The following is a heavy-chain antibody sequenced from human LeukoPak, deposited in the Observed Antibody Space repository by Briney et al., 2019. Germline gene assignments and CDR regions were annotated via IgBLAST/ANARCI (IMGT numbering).Heavy chain of an antibody. Sequence: AGGSLRLSCAASGFTFDDYGMSWVRQAPGKGLEWVSGINWNGGSTGYADSVKGRFTISRDNAKKSLYLHMNSLRAEDTAVYYCSRDPRRVDYWGQGTLVTVSS. CDR2: INWNGGST. J-gene: IGHJ4*02. D-gene: IGHD3-10*01. V-gene: IGHV3-20*04. CDR1: GFTFDDYG. CDR3: SRDPRRVDY.